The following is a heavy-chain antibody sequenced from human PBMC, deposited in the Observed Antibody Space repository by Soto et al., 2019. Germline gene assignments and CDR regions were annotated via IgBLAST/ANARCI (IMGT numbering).Heavy chain of an antibody. CDR1: GGTFSSYT. Sequence: SVKVSCKASGGTFSSYTISWVRQAPGQGLEWMGRIIPILGIANYAQKFQGRVTITADKSTSTAYMELSSLRSEDTAVYYCATSFGSGSYIYGMDVWGQGTTVTVSS. D-gene: IGHD3-10*01. CDR3: ATSFGSGSYIYGMDV. J-gene: IGHJ6*02. CDR2: IIPILGIA. V-gene: IGHV1-69*02.